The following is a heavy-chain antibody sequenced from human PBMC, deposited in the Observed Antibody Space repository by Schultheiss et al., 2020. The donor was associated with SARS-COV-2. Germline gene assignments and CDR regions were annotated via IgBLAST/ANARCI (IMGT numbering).Heavy chain of an antibody. J-gene: IGHJ4*02. V-gene: IGHV1-2*02. CDR1: GYTLSDYY. D-gene: IGHD4-17*01. CDR3: ARVGTNGDYGY. Sequence: ASVKVSCKASGYTLSDYYIHWVRQAPGQGLEWMGWLNPNSSATNHAQQFQGRVTMTRDTSLNTAYMELSSLRSDDTAVFYCARVGTNGDYGYWGQGTLVTVSS. CDR2: LNPNSSAT.